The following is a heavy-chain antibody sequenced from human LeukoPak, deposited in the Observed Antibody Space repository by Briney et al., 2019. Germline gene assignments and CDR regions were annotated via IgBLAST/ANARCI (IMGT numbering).Heavy chain of an antibody. Sequence: ASVKVSCKVSGYTLTELSMHWVRQAPGKGLEWMGGLDPEDGETIYAQKFQGRVTMTEDTSTDTAYMELSSLRSEDTAVYYCATRLAAAGPGVDYWGQRTLVTVSS. V-gene: IGHV1-24*01. CDR1: GYTLTELS. CDR2: LDPEDGET. D-gene: IGHD6-13*01. CDR3: ATRLAAAGPGVDY. J-gene: IGHJ4*02.